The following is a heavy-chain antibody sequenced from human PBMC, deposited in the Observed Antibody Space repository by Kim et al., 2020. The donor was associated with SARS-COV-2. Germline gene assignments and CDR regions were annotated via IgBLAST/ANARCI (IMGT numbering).Heavy chain of an antibody. CDR2: INTDTGNP. Sequence: ASVKVSCKASGYTFTMNAISWVRQAPGQGLEWMGWINTDTGNPTYAQAFTRRFVFSVDTSVTTAYLQISSLEPEDTALYYCTRVIWGTHRYTDYWGQGTLVTVSS. CDR1: GYTFTMNA. V-gene: IGHV7-4-1*02. J-gene: IGHJ4*02. CDR3: TRVIWGTHRYTDY. D-gene: IGHD3-16*02.